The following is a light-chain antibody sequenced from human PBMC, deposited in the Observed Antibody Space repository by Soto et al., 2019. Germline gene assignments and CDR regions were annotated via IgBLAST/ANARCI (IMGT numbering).Light chain of an antibody. Sequence: ETVLTQSPGTLSLSPGERATLSCRASQSVSSNYLVWYQQKPGQAPRLLISGVSTRATGIPDRFSGSGSGTDFTLTISRLEPEDVAVYYCQKYAPSPSITGGQGTREEIK. CDR2: GVS. CDR1: QSVSSNY. V-gene: IGKV3-20*01. J-gene: IGKJ5*01. CDR3: QKYAPSPSIT.